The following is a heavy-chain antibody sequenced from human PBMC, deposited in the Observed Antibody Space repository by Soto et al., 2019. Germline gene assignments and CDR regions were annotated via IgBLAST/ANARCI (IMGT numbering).Heavy chain of an antibody. CDR3: AKKAGIISRYGLDV. V-gene: IGHV3-23*01. CDR2: ISGNATST. J-gene: IGHJ6*02. CDR1: GFTFSSFA. Sequence: GALRLSCAASGFTFSSFAMNWVRQAPGKGLEWVAVISGNATSTYYADSVKGRFTISRDNSKNTMYLQMNSLRAEDTAVYYCAKKAGIISRYGLDVWGQGXTVTVSS.